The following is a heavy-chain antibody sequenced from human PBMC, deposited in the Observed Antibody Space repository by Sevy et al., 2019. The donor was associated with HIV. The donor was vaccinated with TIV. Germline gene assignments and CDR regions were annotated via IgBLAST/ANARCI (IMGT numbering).Heavy chain of an antibody. J-gene: IGHJ4*02. V-gene: IGHV4-59*08. CDR1: GGSVTSLY. CDR2: IYYNGHI. D-gene: IGHD1-26*01. CDR3: AGENAWGRGYS. Sequence: SETLSLTCTVSGGSVTSLYWNWIRQPPGKGLEWIANIYYNGHINYNPSLKSRVTSSLDTSKNQFSLRLSSVTAADTAMYYCAGENAWGRGYSWGQGTLVTVSS.